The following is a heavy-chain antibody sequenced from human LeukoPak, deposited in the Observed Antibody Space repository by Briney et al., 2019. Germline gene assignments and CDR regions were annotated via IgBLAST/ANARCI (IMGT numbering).Heavy chain of an antibody. CDR3: AKDLERGIVAPFDY. J-gene: IGHJ4*02. D-gene: IGHD5-12*01. CDR2: IWYDGSNK. V-gene: IGHV3-33*06. Sequence: QPGGSLRLSCAASGFTFSSYAMHWVRQAPGKGLEWVAVIWYDGSNKYYADSVKGRFTISRDNSKNTLYLQMNSLRAEDTAVYYCAKDLERGIVAPFDYWGQGTLVTVSS. CDR1: GFTFSSYA.